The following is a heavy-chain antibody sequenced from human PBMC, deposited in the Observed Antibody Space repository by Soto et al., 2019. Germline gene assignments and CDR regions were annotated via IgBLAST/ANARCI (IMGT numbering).Heavy chain of an antibody. CDR3: ARRDSSSWLPYYYGMDV. J-gene: IGHJ6*02. D-gene: IGHD6-13*01. CDR1: GYSFTSYW. V-gene: IGHV5-10-1*01. Sequence: GESLKISCKGSGYSFTSYWISWVRQMPGKGLEWMGRIDPSDSYTNYSPSFQGRVTISADKSISTAYLQWSSLKASDTAMYYCARRDSSSWLPYYYGMDVWGQGTTVTVSS. CDR2: IDPSDSYT.